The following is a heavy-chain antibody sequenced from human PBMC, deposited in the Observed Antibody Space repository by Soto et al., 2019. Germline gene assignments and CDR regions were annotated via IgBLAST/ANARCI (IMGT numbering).Heavy chain of an antibody. D-gene: IGHD2-2*01. CDR2: ISGSGIST. V-gene: IGHV3-23*01. J-gene: IGHJ3*02. Sequence: EVQLLESGGGLGHPGGSLRLSCAASGFTFSSYAMSWVRQAPGKGLEWVSAISGSGISTYYADSVRGRSTISRDNPKKTLDFQMKSLRAEHTAVYYCAKLYCISITCQLPAVKSAGGFEIWGQGTLVTVA. CDR1: GFTFSSYA. CDR3: AKLYCISITCQLPAVKSAGGFEI.